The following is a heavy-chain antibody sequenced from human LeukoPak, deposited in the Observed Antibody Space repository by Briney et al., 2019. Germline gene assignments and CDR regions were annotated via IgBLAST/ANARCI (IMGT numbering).Heavy chain of an antibody. J-gene: IGHJ4*02. CDR3: ARDCSSTSCHGGFDY. CDR2: IKQDGSEK. Sequence: GGSLRLSCAASGFTFSSYWMSWVRQAPGKGLEWVANIKQDGSEKYYMDSVKGRFTISRNNAKNSLYLQMNSLRAEDTAVYYCARDCSSTSCHGGFDYWGQGTLVTVSS. D-gene: IGHD2-2*01. CDR1: GFTFSSYW. V-gene: IGHV3-7*01.